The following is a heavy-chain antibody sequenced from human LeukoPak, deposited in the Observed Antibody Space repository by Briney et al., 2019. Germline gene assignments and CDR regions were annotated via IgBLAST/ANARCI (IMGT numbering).Heavy chain of an antibody. CDR3: AREYYYDSSGYLY. V-gene: IGHV4-39*02. CDR2: IYYGGST. Sequence: SETLSLTCTVSGGSISGSSYYWGWIRQPPGKGLEWIGSIYYGGSTYYNPSLKSRVTISVDTSKNQFSLKLSSVTAADTAVYYCAREYYYDSSGYLYWGQGTLVTVSS. J-gene: IGHJ4*02. D-gene: IGHD3-22*01. CDR1: GGSISGSSYY.